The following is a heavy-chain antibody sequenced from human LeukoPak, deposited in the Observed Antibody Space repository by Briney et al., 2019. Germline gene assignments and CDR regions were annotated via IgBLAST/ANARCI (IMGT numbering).Heavy chain of an antibody. D-gene: IGHD3-22*01. CDR3: ARTTYYYDSSGYYLSRRAYYFDY. V-gene: IGHV4-34*01. CDR2: XNHXGXX. Sequence: XNHXGXXNYTPSLKSRVTISVDTSKNQFSLKLSSVTAADTAVYYCARTTYYYDSSGYYLSRRAYYFDYWGQGTLVTVSS. J-gene: IGHJ4*02.